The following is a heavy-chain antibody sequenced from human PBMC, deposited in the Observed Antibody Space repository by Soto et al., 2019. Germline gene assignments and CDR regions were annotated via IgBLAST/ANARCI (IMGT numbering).Heavy chain of an antibody. Sequence: QPGGSLRLSCAASGFTFSNYAMSWVRQPPGKGLEWVSAISGSGGSTYYADSVKGRFTVSRDNSKNILFLKMNSLRAEDTAVYYCAKGDQLDYFDYWGQGTLVTVSS. D-gene: IGHD2-2*01. V-gene: IGHV3-23*01. CDR2: ISGSGGST. J-gene: IGHJ4*02. CDR3: AKGDQLDYFDY. CDR1: GFTFSNYA.